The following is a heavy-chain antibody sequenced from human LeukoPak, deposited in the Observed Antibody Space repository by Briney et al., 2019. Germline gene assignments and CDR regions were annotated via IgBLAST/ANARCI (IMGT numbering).Heavy chain of an antibody. D-gene: IGHD1-20*01. J-gene: IGHJ4*02. V-gene: IGHV3-7*01. CDR2: IKHDGSDR. Sequence: QSGGSLRLSCAASGFTFSTYWMGWVRQAPGKGLEWVANIKHDGSDRNYVDSVRGRFTISRDNGKNLLHLQMNTLRAEDTAVYYCARELITKWSCGDYWGQGTPVTVSP. CDR1: GFTFSTYW. CDR3: ARELITKWSCGDY.